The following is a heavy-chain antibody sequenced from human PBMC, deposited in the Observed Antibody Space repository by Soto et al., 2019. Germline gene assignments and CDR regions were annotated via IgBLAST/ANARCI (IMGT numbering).Heavy chain of an antibody. D-gene: IGHD3-10*01. J-gene: IGHJ6*02. V-gene: IGHV4-31*03. Sequence: PSETLSLTCTVSGGSISSGGYYWSWIRQHPGKGLEWIGYINHSGSTNYNPSLKSRVTISVDTSKNQFSLKLSSVTAADTAVYYCARGGKGFGELLVHYYYGMDVWGQGTTVTVSS. CDR1: GGSISSGGYY. CDR3: ARGGKGFGELLVHYYYGMDV. CDR2: INHSGST.